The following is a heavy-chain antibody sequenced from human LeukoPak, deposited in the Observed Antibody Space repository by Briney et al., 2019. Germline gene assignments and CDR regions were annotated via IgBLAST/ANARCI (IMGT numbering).Heavy chain of an antibody. Sequence: GGSLRLSCAASGFTFSSYGMHWVRQAPGKGLEWVAFIRYDGSNKYYADSVKGRFTISRDNSKNTLYLQMNSLRAEDTAVYYCVRGTGYTYAFTGRERTKSRLDYWGQGTLVTVSS. CDR3: VRGTGYTYAFTGRERTKSRLDY. J-gene: IGHJ4*02. D-gene: IGHD5-18*01. CDR2: IRYDGSNK. V-gene: IGHV3-30*02. CDR1: GFTFSSYG.